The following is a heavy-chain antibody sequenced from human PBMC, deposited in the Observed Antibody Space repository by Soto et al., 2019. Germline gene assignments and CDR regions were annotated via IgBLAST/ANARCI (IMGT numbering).Heavy chain of an antibody. J-gene: IGHJ4*02. V-gene: IGHV4-59*12. CDR1: GGSISSYY. CDR2: IYYSGST. Sequence: PSETLSLTCAVSGGSISSYYWSWIRQPPGKGLEWIGYIYYSGSTNYNPSLKSRVTISVDRSKNQFSLKLSSVTAADTAVYYCARAGAAGSPVDYWGQGTLVTVSS. CDR3: ARAGAAGSPVDY. D-gene: IGHD3-10*01.